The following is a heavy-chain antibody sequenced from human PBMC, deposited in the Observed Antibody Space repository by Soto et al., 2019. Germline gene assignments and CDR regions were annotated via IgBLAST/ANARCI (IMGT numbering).Heavy chain of an antibody. V-gene: IGHV4-34*01. D-gene: IGHD6-25*01. Sequence: QVQLQQWGAGLLTPSETLSLTCAVYGGSFSGYYWSWIRQPPGKGLEWIGEINHSGSTNYNPSLNSRVTRAIDTSKNQFSLKLSSLTAAGTAVYYWARRSAAAPGGQGSLVTVAS. J-gene: IGHJ5*02. CDR3: ARRSAAAP. CDR1: GGSFSGYY. CDR2: INHSGST.